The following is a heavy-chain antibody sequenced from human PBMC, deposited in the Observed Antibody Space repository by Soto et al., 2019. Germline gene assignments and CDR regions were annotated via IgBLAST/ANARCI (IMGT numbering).Heavy chain of an antibody. J-gene: IGHJ4*02. D-gene: IGHD6-13*01. CDR3: ARHGRSRSSSWFDY. CDR2: IKQDGSEK. V-gene: IGHV3-7*01. Sequence: EVQLVESGGGLVQPGGSLRLSCAASGFTFSSYWMSWVRQAPGKGLEWVANIKQDGSEKYYVDSVKGRFTISRDNAKNSLYRQMNSLRAEDTAVYYCARHGRSRSSSWFDYWGQGTLVTVSS. CDR1: GFTFSSYW.